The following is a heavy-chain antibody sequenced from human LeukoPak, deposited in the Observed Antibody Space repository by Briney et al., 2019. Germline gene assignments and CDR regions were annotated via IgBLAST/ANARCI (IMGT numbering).Heavy chain of an antibody. CDR1: GGSFSGYY. Sequence: PSETLSLTCAVCGGSFSGYYWSWIRQPPGKGLEWIGEINHSGSTNYNPSLKSRVTISVDTSKNQFSLKLSSVTAADTAVYYCARDRRNSGYDKSYYYYYGMDVWGKGTTVTVSS. D-gene: IGHD5-12*01. CDR3: ARDRRNSGYDKSYYYYYGMDV. J-gene: IGHJ6*04. V-gene: IGHV4-34*01. CDR2: INHSGST.